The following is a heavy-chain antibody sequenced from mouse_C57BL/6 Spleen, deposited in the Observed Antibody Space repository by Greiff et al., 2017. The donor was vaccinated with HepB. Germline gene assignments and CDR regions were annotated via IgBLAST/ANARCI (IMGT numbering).Heavy chain of an antibody. D-gene: IGHD2-2*01. CDR1: GFTFSDYG. V-gene: IGHV5-15*01. J-gene: IGHJ4*01. CDR2: ISNLAYSI. Sequence: EVHLVESGGGLVQPGGSLKLSCAASGFTFSDYGMAWVRQAPRKGPEWVAFISNLAYSIYYADTVTGRFTISRENAKNTLYLEMSSLRSEDTAMYYCARWLPDYYAMDYWGQGTSVTVSS. CDR3: ARWLPDYYAMDY.